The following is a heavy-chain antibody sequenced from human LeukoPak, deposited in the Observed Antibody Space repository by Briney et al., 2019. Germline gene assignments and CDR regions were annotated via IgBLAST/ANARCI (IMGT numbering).Heavy chain of an antibody. J-gene: IGHJ4*02. D-gene: IGHD6-19*01. CDR1: GFTFSSYS. CDR3: ARLNSSALDY. Sequence: GGSLRLSCAASGFTFSSYSMNWVRQAPGKGLEWVSSISSSSSYIYYADSVKGRFTISRDDAKNSLYLQMNSLRAEDTAVYYCARLNSSALDYWGQGTLVTVSS. V-gene: IGHV3-21*01. CDR2: ISSSSSYI.